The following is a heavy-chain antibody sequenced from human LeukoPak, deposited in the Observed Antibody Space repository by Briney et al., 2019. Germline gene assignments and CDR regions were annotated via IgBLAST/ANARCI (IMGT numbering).Heavy chain of an antibody. CDR1: GFTFSGYA. Sequence: AGSLRLSCSASGFTFSGYAMYWVRQAPGKGLEWVTFIRSEGTSKFYADSVKGRFTISRDNSKNMVYLQMNSLRADDTAVYYCARGHSGTYVIDYWGQGILVTISS. J-gene: IGHJ4*02. V-gene: IGHV3-30*02. CDR3: ARGHSGTYVIDY. D-gene: IGHD2-2*01. CDR2: IRSEGTSK.